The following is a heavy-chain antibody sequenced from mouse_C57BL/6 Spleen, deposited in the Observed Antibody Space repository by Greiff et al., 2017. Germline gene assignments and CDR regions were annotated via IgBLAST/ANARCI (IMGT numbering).Heavy chain of an antibody. CDR1: GYTFTSYW. D-gene: IGHD2-3*01. CDR3: ARYDGNFPRFAY. Sequence: QVHVKQPGTELVKPGASVKLSCKASGYTFTSYWMHWVKQRPGQGLEWIGNINPSNGGTNYNEKFKSKATLTVDKSSRTAYMQLSSRTSEDSAVYYCARYDGNFPRFAYWGQGTLVTVSA. V-gene: IGHV1-53*01. CDR2: INPSNGGT. J-gene: IGHJ3*01.